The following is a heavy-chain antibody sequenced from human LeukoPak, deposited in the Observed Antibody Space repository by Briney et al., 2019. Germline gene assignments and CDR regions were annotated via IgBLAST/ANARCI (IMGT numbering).Heavy chain of an antibody. J-gene: IGHJ4*02. CDR3: AKDGQAFNSNWDYFDS. Sequence: GGSLRLSCVASGFTFSTFAMSWVRQAPGKGLEWFSSIGNTETYYADSVKGRFTISRDNSKNTIYLHMNNLRAEDTARYYCAKDGQAFNSNWDYFDSWGQGTLVTVSS. V-gene: IGHV3-23*01. D-gene: IGHD7-27*01. CDR2: IGNTET. CDR1: GFTFSTFA.